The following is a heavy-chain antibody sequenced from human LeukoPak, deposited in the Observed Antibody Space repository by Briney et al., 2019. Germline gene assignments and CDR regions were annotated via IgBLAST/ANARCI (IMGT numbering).Heavy chain of an antibody. D-gene: IGHD1-26*01. Sequence: PGGSLRLSCAASGFTFSNYWMHWVRQAPGKGLVWVSRINSDASSTRYADSVKGRFTISRDNAKNTLYLQMNSLRAEVTAVYYCALIVGAADVDYRGQGTLVTVSS. CDR3: ALIVGAADVDY. V-gene: IGHV3-74*01. CDR2: INSDASST. CDR1: GFTFSNYW. J-gene: IGHJ4*02.